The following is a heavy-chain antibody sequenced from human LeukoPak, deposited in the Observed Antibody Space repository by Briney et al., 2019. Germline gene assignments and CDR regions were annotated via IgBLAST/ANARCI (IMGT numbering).Heavy chain of an antibody. V-gene: IGHV3-48*01. CDR3: AREDCDATSCYWGIIY. CDR2: ISSRSATI. D-gene: IGHD2-2*01. CDR1: GFTFSTYS. Sequence: GGSLRLSCAASGFTFSTYSMNWVRQAPGQGLEWVSYISSRSATIYYADSVKGRFTISRDNAKNSVYLQMNSLRAEDTAVYYCAREDCDATSCYWGIIYWGQGTLVTVSS. J-gene: IGHJ4*02.